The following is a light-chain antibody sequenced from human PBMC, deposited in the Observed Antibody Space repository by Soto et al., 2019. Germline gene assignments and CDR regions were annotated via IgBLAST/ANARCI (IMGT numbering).Light chain of an antibody. CDR3: YSTDSSGNHRV. CDR1: ALPKKY. V-gene: IGLV3-10*01. Sequence: SYELTQPPSVSVSPGQTARITCSGDALPKKYAYWYQQKSGQPPVLVIHEDSKRPSGIPERFSGSSSGTMATLTISGAQVEDEGDYYCYSTDSSGNHRVFGGGTKLTVL. CDR2: EDS. J-gene: IGLJ3*02.